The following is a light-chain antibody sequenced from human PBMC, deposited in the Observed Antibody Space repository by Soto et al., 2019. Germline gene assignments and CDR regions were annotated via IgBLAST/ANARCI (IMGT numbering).Light chain of an antibody. CDR1: QGISSW. J-gene: IGKJ4*01. CDR2: AAS. Sequence: DIQLTQSPSSLSASVGDRVTITCRASQGISSWLAWCQQKPGKAPKLLIYAASSLQSGVPSRFSGSGSGTDFTLTISSLQPEDSATYYCQQANSFPLTFGRGTKVDIK. V-gene: IGKV1-12*01. CDR3: QQANSFPLT.